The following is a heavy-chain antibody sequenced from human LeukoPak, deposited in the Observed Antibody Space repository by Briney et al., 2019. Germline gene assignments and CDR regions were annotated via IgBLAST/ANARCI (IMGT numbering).Heavy chain of an antibody. Sequence: ASVKVSCKASGYTFTSYAMNWVRQAPGQGLEWMGWINPNSGGTNYAQKFQGRVTMTRDTSISTAYMELSRLRSDDTAVYYCASEVGGFGEEHDAFDIWGQGTMVTVSS. CDR3: ASEVGGFGEEHDAFDI. D-gene: IGHD3-10*01. J-gene: IGHJ3*02. CDR1: GYTFTSYA. CDR2: INPNSGGT. V-gene: IGHV1-2*02.